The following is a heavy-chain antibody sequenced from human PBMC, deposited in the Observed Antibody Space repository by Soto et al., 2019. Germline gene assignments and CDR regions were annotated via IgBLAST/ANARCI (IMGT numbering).Heavy chain of an antibody. V-gene: IGHV1-46*02. CDR1: GYTINSYY. Sequence: GASVKVSCTESGYTINSYYMHWVRQATRQGLEWMGIINPSGGSTSYAQKFQGRVTMTRDTSTSTVYMELSSLRSEDTAVYYCARDRVYGDYAFGYYYYYGMDVWGQGTTVTVSS. CDR2: INPSGGST. J-gene: IGHJ6*02. D-gene: IGHD4-17*01. CDR3: ARDRVYGDYAFGYYYYYGMDV.